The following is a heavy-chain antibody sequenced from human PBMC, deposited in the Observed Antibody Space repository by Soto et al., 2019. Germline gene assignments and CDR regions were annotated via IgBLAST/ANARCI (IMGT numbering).Heavy chain of an antibody. CDR1: GASISGFY. D-gene: IGHD1-1*01. CDR2: IYATGTT. V-gene: IGHV4-4*07. CDR3: VRDGTKTLRDWFDP. Sequence: SETLSLTCTVSGASISGFYWSWIQKSAGKGLEWIGRIYATGTTDYNPSLKSRVMMSVDTSRKQFSLKLRSVTAADTAVYYCVRDGTKTLRDWFDPWGQGISVTVSS. J-gene: IGHJ5*02.